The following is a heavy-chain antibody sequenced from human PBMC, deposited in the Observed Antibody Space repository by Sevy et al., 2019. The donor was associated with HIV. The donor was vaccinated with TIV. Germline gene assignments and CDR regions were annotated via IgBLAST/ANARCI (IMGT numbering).Heavy chain of an antibody. V-gene: IGHV3-30*18. CDR1: GFIFDDYG. Sequence: GESLKISCVGSGFIFDDYGMHWVRQAPGKGLEWVALISHDGGKKYYADSVKGRFTISRDNFKNTLYLQMNTLRRDDTAAYFCTKDPPVYGDFPYGMDVWGQGTTVTAS. J-gene: IGHJ6*02. D-gene: IGHD4-17*01. CDR2: ISHDGGKK. CDR3: TKDPPVYGDFPYGMDV.